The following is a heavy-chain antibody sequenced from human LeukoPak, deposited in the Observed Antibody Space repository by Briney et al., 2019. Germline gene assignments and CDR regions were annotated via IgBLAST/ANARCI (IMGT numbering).Heavy chain of an antibody. CDR1: GFTFDDYA. CDR2: IRWNSYNI. J-gene: IGHJ4*02. D-gene: IGHD4-23*01. Sequence: TGGSLRLSCAASGFTFDDYAMHWVRQAPGKGLEWVSGIRWNSYNIGYADSVKGRFTISRDISKNSMYLQMNSLGAEDTALYYCTKGGMTTMAAFDFWGQGTLVTVSS. V-gene: IGHV3-9*01. CDR3: TKGGMTTMAAFDF.